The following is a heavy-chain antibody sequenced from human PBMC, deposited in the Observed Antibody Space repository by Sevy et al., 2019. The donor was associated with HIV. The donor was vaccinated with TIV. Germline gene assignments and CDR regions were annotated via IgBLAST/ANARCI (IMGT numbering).Heavy chain of an antibody. CDR3: ARDQHDYAGNVRTGWFDP. J-gene: IGHJ5*02. D-gene: IGHD4-17*01. CDR2: IIYDGSKK. Sequence: GGSLKISCAASGFTFSSYAMHWVRQAPGKGLEWVADIIYDGSKKYYADSVKGRFTISRDNSKNTLYLQMNSLRAEDTAVYYCARDQHDYAGNVRTGWFDPWGQGTLVTVSS. V-gene: IGHV3-30-3*01. CDR1: GFTFSSYA.